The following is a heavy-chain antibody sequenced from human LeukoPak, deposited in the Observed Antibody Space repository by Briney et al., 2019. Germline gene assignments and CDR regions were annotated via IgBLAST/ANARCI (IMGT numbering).Heavy chain of an antibody. J-gene: IGHJ1*01. D-gene: IGHD6-13*01. Sequence: TGGSLRLSCAASGFTFSSYAMHWVRQAPGKGLEWVSVFYSGGSTRYADSVKGRFTISRDNSKNTLYLQLNSLRAEDTAVYFCASSSWSSEYFHYWGQGTLVTVSS. V-gene: IGHV3-66*01. CDR2: FYSGGST. CDR1: GFTFSSYA. CDR3: ASSSWSSEYFHY.